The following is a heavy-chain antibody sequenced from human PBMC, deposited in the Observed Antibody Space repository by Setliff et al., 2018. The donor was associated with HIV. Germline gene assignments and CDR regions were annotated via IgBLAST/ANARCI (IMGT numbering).Heavy chain of an antibody. J-gene: IGHJ4*01. Sequence: ASVKVSCKASGYTFISYAIHWVRQAPGQSLEWMGWITGGSGNTKYSEKFQGRVTLTRDTSASTAYLELSSLRSEDTAVYYCAREVVPTADYHNFDSWGRGSPVTVSS. D-gene: IGHD2-2*01. CDR3: AREVVPTADYHNFDS. CDR1: GYTFISYA. V-gene: IGHV1-3*01. CDR2: ITGGSGNT.